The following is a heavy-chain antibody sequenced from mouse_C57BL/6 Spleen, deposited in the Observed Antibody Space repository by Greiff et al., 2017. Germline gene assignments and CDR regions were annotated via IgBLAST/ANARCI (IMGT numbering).Heavy chain of an antibody. J-gene: IGHJ4*01. D-gene: IGHD1-1*01. Sequence: VQLQQSGPELVKPGASVKISCKASGYSFTGYCMNWVKQSPEKSLEWIGEINPSTGGTTYNQKFKAKATLTVDKSSSTAYMQLKSLTSEDSAVYYCARDSSITTVVATEAMDYWGQGTSVTVSS. CDR2: INPSTGGT. CDR1: GYSFTGYC. CDR3: ARDSSITTVVATEAMDY. V-gene: IGHV1-42*01.